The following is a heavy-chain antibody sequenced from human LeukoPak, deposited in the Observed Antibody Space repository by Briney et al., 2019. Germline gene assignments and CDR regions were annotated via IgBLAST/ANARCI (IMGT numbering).Heavy chain of an antibody. J-gene: IGHJ4*02. CDR2: IYHSGST. CDR3: ARVFGSGSYYLEGYYFDY. Sequence: SETLSLTCTVSGYSLSSGYYWGWIRQPPGKGLEWIGSIYHSGSTYYNPSLKSRVTISVDTSKNQFSLKLSSVTAADTAVYYCARVFGSGSYYLEGYYFDYWGQGTLVTVSS. D-gene: IGHD3-10*01. CDR1: GYSLSSGYY. V-gene: IGHV4-38-2*02.